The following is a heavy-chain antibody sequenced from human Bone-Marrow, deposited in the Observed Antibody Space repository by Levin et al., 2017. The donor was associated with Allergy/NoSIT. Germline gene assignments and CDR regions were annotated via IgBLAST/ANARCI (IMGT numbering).Heavy chain of an antibody. Sequence: LSLTCAASGFTVSDNFMTWVRQAPGKGLEWVSVIYAGGTTYYADSVKGRITVSRDNSKNTLYLQMNSLRDEDTAVYYCGSSSCRGDCYLDHWGQGTLVTVSS. J-gene: IGHJ4*02. CDR3: GSSSCRGDCYLDH. D-gene: IGHD2-21*02. CDR1: GFTVSDNF. V-gene: IGHV3-53*01. CDR2: IYAGGTT.